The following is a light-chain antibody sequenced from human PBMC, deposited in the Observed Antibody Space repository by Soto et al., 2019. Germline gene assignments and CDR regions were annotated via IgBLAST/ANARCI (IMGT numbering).Light chain of an antibody. CDR2: GAS. CDR1: QNITRTY. CDR3: QQYCSSPPFT. V-gene: IGKV3-20*01. J-gene: IGKJ3*01. Sequence: EIVLTQSPATLSLSPGERATLSCRASQNITRTYLAWYQQKPRQAPLLLIYGASSRATGIPDMFSGSGAGTEFTLPISRLEPEDFAVYYCQQYCSSPPFTFGPGTKVDIK.